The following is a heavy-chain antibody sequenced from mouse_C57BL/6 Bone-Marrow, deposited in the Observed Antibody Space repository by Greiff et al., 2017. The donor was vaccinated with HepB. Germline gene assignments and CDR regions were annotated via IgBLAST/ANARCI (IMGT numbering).Heavy chain of an antibody. CDR3: ARHENIYYGYDGLFAY. CDR2: FYPGSGSI. Sequence: VKLMESGAELVKPGASVKLSCKASGYTFTEYTIHWVKQRSGQGLEWIGWFYPGSGSIKYNEKFKDKATLTADKSSSTVYMELSRLTSEDSAVYFCARHENIYYGYDGLFAYWGQGTLVTVSA. J-gene: IGHJ3*01. V-gene: IGHV1-62-2*01. D-gene: IGHD2-2*01. CDR1: GYTFTEYT.